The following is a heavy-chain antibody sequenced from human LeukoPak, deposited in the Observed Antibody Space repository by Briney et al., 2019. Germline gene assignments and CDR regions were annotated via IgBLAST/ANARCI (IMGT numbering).Heavy chain of an antibody. D-gene: IGHD2-15*01. CDR3: AVEYYCSGGSCYTGNFDY. V-gene: IGHV3-66*01. CDR1: GFTVSSNY. Sequence: GRSLRLSCAASGFTVSSNYMSWVRQAPGKGLEWVSVIYSGGSTYYADSVKGRFTISRDNSKNTLYLQMNSLRAEDTAVYYCAVEYYCSGGSCYTGNFDYWGQGTLVTVSS. CDR2: IYSGGST. J-gene: IGHJ4*02.